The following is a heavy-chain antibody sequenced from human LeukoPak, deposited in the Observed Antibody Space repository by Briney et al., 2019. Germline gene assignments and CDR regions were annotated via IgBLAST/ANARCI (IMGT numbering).Heavy chain of an antibody. CDR2: IYTSGST. Sequence: SETLSLTCTVSGGSISSYYWSWIRQPAGKGLEWIGRIYTSGSTNYNPSLKSRVTMSVDTSKNQFSLKLSSVTAADTAVYYCARGGETPPIAVATAYYYYYYYMDVWGKGTTVTVSS. V-gene: IGHV4-4*07. CDR1: GGSISSYY. CDR3: ARGGETPPIAVATAYYYYYYYMDV. J-gene: IGHJ6*03. D-gene: IGHD6-19*01.